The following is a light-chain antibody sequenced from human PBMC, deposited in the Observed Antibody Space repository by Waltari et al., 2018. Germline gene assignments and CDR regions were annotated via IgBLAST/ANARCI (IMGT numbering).Light chain of an antibody. CDR1: QSVSKY. J-gene: IGKJ1*01. CDR2: DAS. V-gene: IGKV3-20*01. CDR3: QKYVNLPAT. Sequence: EIVLTQSPGTLSLSPGERATLSCRASQSVSKYLAWYQQKPGQAPRLLIYDASTRATGIPDRFSGSVSGTDFSLTISRLEPGDFAVYYCQKYVNLPATFGQGTKVEIK.